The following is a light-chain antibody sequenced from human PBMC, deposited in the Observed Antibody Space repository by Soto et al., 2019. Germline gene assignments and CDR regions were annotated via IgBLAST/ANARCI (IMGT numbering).Light chain of an antibody. Sequence: EIVMTQSPATLSVSPGGGATLSCRASQSVSSNLAWYQHKPGRAPRLLICGASAGATGVPPRFSGSGTGTDFTLTILSLQSVAFAVYYYLHDNVWATFGRGTKVDIK. V-gene: IGKV3-15*01. J-gene: IGKJ1*01. CDR3: LHDNVWAT. CDR2: GAS. CDR1: QSVSSN.